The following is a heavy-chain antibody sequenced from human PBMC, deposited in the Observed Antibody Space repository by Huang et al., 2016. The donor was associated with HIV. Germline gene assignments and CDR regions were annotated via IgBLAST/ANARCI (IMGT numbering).Heavy chain of an antibody. D-gene: IGHD3-9*01. CDR3: ATGFDVFFDF. CDR1: DYTLTGLS. J-gene: IGHJ4*02. CDR2: FEPEIGET. Sequence: QVQLVESRPEVKKPGASVKVACKVSDYTLTGLSIFWVRQPPGKGLEWMGGFEPEIGETSNAQKFQGRVTMTEDTSTETAFMELSGLRPEGTAVYYCATGFDVFFDFWGQGTLVTVSS. V-gene: IGHV1-24*01.